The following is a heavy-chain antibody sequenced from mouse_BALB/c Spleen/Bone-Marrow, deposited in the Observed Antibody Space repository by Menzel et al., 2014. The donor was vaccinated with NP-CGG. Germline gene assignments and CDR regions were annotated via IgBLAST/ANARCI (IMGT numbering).Heavy chain of an antibody. CDR2: IWSGGTT. V-gene: IGHV2-2*02. CDR3: ARNPIRRNAMDY. CDR1: GFSLTSYG. D-gene: IGHD2-12*01. J-gene: IGHJ4*01. Sequence: VKLMESGPGLVQPSQSLSITCTVSGFSLTSYGVHWVRQSPGKGLEWLGVIWSGGTTDYNAPFISRLSISKDNSKNQVFFKMNSLQANDTAIYYCARNPIRRNAMDYWGQGTTVTVSS.